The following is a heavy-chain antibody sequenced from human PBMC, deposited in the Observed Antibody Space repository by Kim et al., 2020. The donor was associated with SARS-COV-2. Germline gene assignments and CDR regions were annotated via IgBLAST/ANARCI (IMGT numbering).Heavy chain of an antibody. CDR3: AREQTTNWGSYIDT. J-gene: IGHJ4*02. CDR2: IYSGGNT. Sequence: GGSLRLSCTASGFLVSSKYMNWVRQSPGKGLEWVSLIYSGGNTYYADSVEGRFTISRDSSKNTLYLQMHSLSAEDTAVYYCAREQTTNWGSYIDTWGQGTLVTVSS. V-gene: IGHV3-53*01. CDR1: GFLVSSKY. D-gene: IGHD7-27*01.